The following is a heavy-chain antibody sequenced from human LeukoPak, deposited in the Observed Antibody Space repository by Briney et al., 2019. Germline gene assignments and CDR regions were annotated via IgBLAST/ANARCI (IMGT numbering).Heavy chain of an antibody. J-gene: IGHJ4*02. V-gene: IGHV3-7*01. Sequence: GGSLRLSCVASGFTISTYWMSWVRQAPGKGLEWVANLKQDGSVKHYVDSVKGRFTISRDNAKNSLYLQMTNLRAEDTAVYYCATSADSPGNSWGQGTLITVSS. CDR1: GFTISTYW. D-gene: IGHD4-23*01. CDR2: LKQDGSVK. CDR3: ATSADSPGNS.